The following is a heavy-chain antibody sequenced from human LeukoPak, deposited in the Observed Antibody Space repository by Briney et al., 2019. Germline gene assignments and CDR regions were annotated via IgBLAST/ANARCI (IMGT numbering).Heavy chain of an antibody. Sequence: ASVKVSCKASGYTFTSYDINWVRQATGQGLEWMGWMNPNSGNTGYAQKFQGRVTMTRNTSISTAYMELSSLRSEDTAVYYCARVNVDIVATTPWWGQGTLVTVSS. V-gene: IGHV1-8*01. CDR2: MNPNSGNT. CDR1: GYTFTSYD. CDR3: ARVNVDIVATTPW. J-gene: IGHJ4*02. D-gene: IGHD5-12*01.